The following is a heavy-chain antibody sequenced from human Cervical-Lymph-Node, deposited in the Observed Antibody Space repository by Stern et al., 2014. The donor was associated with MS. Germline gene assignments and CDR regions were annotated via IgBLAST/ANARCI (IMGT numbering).Heavy chain of an antibody. V-gene: IGHV4-61*02. J-gene: IGHJ5*02. Sequence: QLQLQESGPGLVKASQTLSFTCTVSGDSITSGGYYWSWIRQPAGEGLEWIGRGDATGITNYNPSLKSRVPISVDRSKTQCSLRLSSVTAADTAVYYCARVMPITMIVVATNWFDPWGQGTLVTVSS. CDR2: GDATGIT. D-gene: IGHD3-22*01. CDR3: ARVMPITMIVVATNWFDP. CDR1: GDSITSGGYY.